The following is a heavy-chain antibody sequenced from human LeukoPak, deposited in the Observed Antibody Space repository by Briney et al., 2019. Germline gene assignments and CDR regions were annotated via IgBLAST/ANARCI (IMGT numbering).Heavy chain of an antibody. CDR3: ARDPYSSGWYKDAFDI. CDR2: ISGSSSYI. D-gene: IGHD6-19*01. J-gene: IGHJ3*02. V-gene: IGHV3-21*01. Sequence: ESLMLSCAASGFTFSSYSMNWVRQAPGKGLEWVSSISGSSSYINYADSVKGRFTISRDNAQNSLFLQLNSLRAEDTAVYYCARDPYSSGWYKDAFDIWGQGTMVTVSS. CDR1: GFTFSSYS.